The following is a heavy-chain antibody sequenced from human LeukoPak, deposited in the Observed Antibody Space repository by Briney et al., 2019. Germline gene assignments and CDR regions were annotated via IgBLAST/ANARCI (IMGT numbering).Heavy chain of an antibody. Sequence: PGGSLTLSCAASGFTFSRCAMSWVRQAPGKGLEWVSAIRGSGTSTYYADSVKGRFTISRDKSKNTLYLQMNSLRAEDTAVYYCAKDTNNYYDSSRILDWFDPWGQGTLVTVSS. CDR3: AKDTNNYYDSSRILDWFDP. V-gene: IGHV3-23*01. D-gene: IGHD3-22*01. J-gene: IGHJ5*02. CDR1: GFTFSRCA. CDR2: IRGSGTST.